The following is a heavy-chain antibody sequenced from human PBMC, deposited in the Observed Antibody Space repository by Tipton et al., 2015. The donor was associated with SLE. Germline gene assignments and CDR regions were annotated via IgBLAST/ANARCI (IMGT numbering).Heavy chain of an antibody. V-gene: IGHV1-69*05. J-gene: IGHJ4*02. CDR1: GGTFSSYA. D-gene: IGHD3-10*02. CDR2: IIPIFGTA. Sequence: QSGPEVKKPGSSVKVSCKASGGTFSSYAISWVRQAPGQGLEWMGGIIPIFGTANYAQKFQGRVTITTDESTSTAYMELSSLRSEDTAVYYCAFSHYYVSRGPLGYWGQGTLVTVSS. CDR3: AFSHYYVSRGPLGY.